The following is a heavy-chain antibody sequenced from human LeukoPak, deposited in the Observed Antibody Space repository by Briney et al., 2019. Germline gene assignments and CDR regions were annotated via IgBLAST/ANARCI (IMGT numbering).Heavy chain of an antibody. V-gene: IGHV3-23*01. CDR3: AKVHYYDSSGYLPEDAFDI. D-gene: IGHD3-22*01. Sequence: PGGSLRLSCAASGFTFSSYWMSWVRQAPGKGLEWVSAISGSGGSTYYADSVKGRFTISRDNSKNTLYLQMNSLRAEDTAVYYCAKVHYYDSSGYLPEDAFDIWGQGTMVTVSS. CDR1: GFTFSSYW. J-gene: IGHJ3*02. CDR2: ISGSGGST.